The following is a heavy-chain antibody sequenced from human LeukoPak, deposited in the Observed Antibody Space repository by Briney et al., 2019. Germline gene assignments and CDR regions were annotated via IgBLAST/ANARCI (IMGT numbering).Heavy chain of an antibody. Sequence: PGGSLRLSCAASGFTFNSYDMNWVRQAPGKGLEWISYISRSSSTLYYADSVKGRFTISRDNAKNSLYLQMNSLRAEDTAVYYCARDRYCSSTSCYDPDYFDYWGQGTLVTVSS. CDR3: ARDRYCSSTSCYDPDYFDY. D-gene: IGHD2-2*01. J-gene: IGHJ4*02. CDR2: ISRSSSTL. CDR1: GFTFNSYD. V-gene: IGHV3-48*04.